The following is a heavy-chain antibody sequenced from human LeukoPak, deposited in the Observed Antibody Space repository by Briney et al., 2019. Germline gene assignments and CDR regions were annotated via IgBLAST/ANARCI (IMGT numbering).Heavy chain of an antibody. CDR1: GFTFSSYS. CDR3: ARDRTDYYYYYMDV. CDR2: IYSGGST. Sequence: PGGSLRLSCAASGFTFSSYSMNWVRQAPGKGLEWVSVIYSGGSTYYADSVKGRFTISRDNSKNMLYLQMNSLRAEDTAVYYCARDRTDYYYYYMDVWGKGTTVTISS. V-gene: IGHV3-53*01. J-gene: IGHJ6*03.